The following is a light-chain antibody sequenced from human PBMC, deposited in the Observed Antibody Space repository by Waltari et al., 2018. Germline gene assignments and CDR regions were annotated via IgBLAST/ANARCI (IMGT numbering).Light chain of an antibody. CDR3: QHYNSFSALFT. J-gene: IGKJ3*01. CDR1: QSISRW. Sequence: DIQMTQSPSTVSASVGARVTITCRASQSISRWLAWYQQKPGKAPKLRIHKASSLQSGVPSRFSGSGSGTEFTLNSTSLQPDDFATYYCQHYNSFSALFTFGPGTQVDIK. V-gene: IGKV1-5*03. CDR2: KAS.